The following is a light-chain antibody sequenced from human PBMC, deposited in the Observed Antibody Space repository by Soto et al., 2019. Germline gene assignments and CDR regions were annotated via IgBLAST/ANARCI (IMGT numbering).Light chain of an antibody. Sequence: QSVLTQPASVSGSPGQSITISCTGTSSDVGSYKYVSWYQHYPGKAPKLIIYEVSNRPSGVSDRFSGSKSGNTASLTISGLQAEDEAAYYCISYTTSSTVVFGGGTKLTVL. V-gene: IGLV2-14*01. J-gene: IGLJ2*01. CDR3: ISYTTSSTVV. CDR2: EVS. CDR1: SSDVGSYKY.